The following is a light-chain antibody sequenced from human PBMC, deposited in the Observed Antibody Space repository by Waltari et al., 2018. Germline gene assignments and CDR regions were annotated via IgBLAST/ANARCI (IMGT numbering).Light chain of an antibody. CDR1: QSVRNY. V-gene: IGKV3-11*01. CDR2: DAS. J-gene: IGKJ5*01. Sequence: DIVLTQSPATLSLSPGEIATLSCRASQSVRNYLAWYQQKPGQGPRLLIYDASNRATGIPARFSGSGSGTDFTLTISSLEPEDSAIYYCQQRSSWPPAITFGQGTRLEIK. CDR3: QQRSSWPPAIT.